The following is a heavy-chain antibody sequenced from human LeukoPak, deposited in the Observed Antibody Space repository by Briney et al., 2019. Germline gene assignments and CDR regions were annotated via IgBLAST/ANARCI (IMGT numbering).Heavy chain of an antibody. V-gene: IGHV4-39*07. D-gene: IGHD6-13*01. Sequence: PSETLSLTCTVSGGSISSSSYYWGWIRQPPGKGLEWIGSIYYSGSTYYNPSLKSRVTISVDTSKNQFSLKLSSVTAADTAVYYCARDIIQLGQQPWFDPWGQGTLVTVSS. J-gene: IGHJ5*02. CDR3: ARDIIQLGQQPWFDP. CDR1: GGSISSSSYY. CDR2: IYYSGST.